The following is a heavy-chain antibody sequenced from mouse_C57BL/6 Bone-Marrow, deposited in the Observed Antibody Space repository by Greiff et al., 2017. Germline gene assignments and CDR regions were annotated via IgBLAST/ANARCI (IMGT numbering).Heavy chain of an antibody. Sequence: QVQLQQPGAELVMPGASVKLSCKASGYNFTSYWMHWVKQRPGQGLEWIGEIDPSDSYTNYNQKFKGKSTLTVDKSSSTAYMQLSSLTSEDSAVYYCAREGAITTVVDWYFDVWGTGTTVTVSS. CDR2: IDPSDSYT. J-gene: IGHJ1*03. CDR1: GYNFTSYW. CDR3: AREGAITTVVDWYFDV. D-gene: IGHD1-1*01. V-gene: IGHV1-69*01.